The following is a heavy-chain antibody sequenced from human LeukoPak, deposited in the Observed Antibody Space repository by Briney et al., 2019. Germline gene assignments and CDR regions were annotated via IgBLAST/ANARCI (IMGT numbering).Heavy chain of an antibody. CDR1: GFTFYSYA. Sequence: GGSLRLSCAASGFTFYSYAMNWVRQAPGKGLEWVSTISGTDGSTYYADSVKGRFTISRDNSKNTLYLQMNSLRAEDTAVYYCAKVAKEYYYDSSGYPISSYYFDYWGQGTLVTVSS. V-gene: IGHV3-23*01. CDR2: ISGTDGST. D-gene: IGHD3-22*01. CDR3: AKVAKEYYYDSSGYPISSYYFDY. J-gene: IGHJ4*02.